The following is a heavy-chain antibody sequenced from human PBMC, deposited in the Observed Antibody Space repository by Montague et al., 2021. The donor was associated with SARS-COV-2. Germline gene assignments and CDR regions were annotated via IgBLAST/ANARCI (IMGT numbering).Heavy chain of an antibody. J-gene: IGHJ4*02. CDR1: GDSVYSTAAA. CDR2: TYYRSEWHT. D-gene: IGHD6-19*01. V-gene: IGHV6-1*01. CDR3: ASGWTLFD. Sequence: CAISGDSVYSTAAAWNWIRQSPSRGLEWLGRTYYRSEWHTDYADAVEGRLAIDADTSKNQFSLQLHSVTPEDSAVYYCASGWTLFDWGQGTLVTVSS.